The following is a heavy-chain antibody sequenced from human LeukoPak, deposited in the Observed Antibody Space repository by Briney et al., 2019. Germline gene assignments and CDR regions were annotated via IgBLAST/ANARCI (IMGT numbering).Heavy chain of an antibody. V-gene: IGHV3-48*02. CDR1: GVTFSTYS. D-gene: IGHD6-19*01. CDR2: ISRSSSAI. J-gene: IGHJ4*02. Sequence: GGSLRLSCEASGVTFSTYSMNWVRQAPGKGLEWVSFISRSSSAIYYADSVRGRFTISRDDAKNSLYLQMNSLRDGDTAVYYCATYSSGWYLVYWGQGTLVTVS. CDR3: ATYSSGWYLVY.